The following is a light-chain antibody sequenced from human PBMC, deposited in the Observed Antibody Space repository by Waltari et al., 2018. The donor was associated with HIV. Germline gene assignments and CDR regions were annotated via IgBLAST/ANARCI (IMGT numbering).Light chain of an antibody. J-gene: IGLJ3*02. CDR1: SSNIGSNY. CDR2: RND. V-gene: IGLV1-47*01. Sequence: QSVLTQPPSASGTPGPRVSISCSGSSSNIGSNYVYWYQQLPGTAPKLLMYRNDERPSGVPDRFSGSKSGTSASLAISGLRSEDEADYYCAAWDDSLSAWVFGGGTKLTVL. CDR3: AAWDDSLSAWV.